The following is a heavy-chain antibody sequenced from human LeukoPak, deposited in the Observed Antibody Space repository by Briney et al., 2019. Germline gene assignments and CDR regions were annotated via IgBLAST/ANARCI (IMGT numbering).Heavy chain of an antibody. CDR1: GGSISSYY. CDR2: IYTSGST. CDR3: ARRIAAVGPPFYYYYYYMDV. V-gene: IGHV4-4*09. Sequence: SETLSLTWTVSGGSISSYYWSWIRQPPGKGLEWIGYIYTSGSTNYNPSLKSRVTISVDTSKNQFSLKLSSVTAADTAVYYCARRIAAVGPPFYYYYYYMDVWGQGTTVTVSS. D-gene: IGHD6-13*01. J-gene: IGHJ6*03.